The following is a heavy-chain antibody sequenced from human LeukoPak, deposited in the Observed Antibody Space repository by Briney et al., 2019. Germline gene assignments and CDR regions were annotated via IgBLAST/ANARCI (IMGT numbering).Heavy chain of an antibody. D-gene: IGHD1-26*01. J-gene: IGHJ5*02. CDR1: GFSLSTSGVG. V-gene: IGHV2-5*01. CDR3: ARSSGSYGESEYNWFGP. CDR2: IYWNDDK. Sequence: GSGPTLVKPTQTLTLTCTFSGFSLSTSGVGVGWIRQPPGKALEWLALIYWNDDKRYSPSLKSRLTITKDTSKNQVVLTMTNMDPVDTATYYCARSSGSYGESEYNWFGPWGQGTLVTVSS.